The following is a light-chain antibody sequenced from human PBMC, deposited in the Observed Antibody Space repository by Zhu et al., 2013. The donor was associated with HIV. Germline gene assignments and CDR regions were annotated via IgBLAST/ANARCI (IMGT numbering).Light chain of an antibody. Sequence: EIVLTQSPATLSVSPGETATLSCRASQSVRDRLAWYQQKPGQSPRLLIYGASTRATGIPARFRGSGSGTDFTLTISSLQSEDSAVYYCQQYDNWLELTFGGGTKVEIK. V-gene: IGKV3-15*01. CDR3: QQYDNWLELT. J-gene: IGKJ4*01. CDR1: QSVRDR. CDR2: GAS.